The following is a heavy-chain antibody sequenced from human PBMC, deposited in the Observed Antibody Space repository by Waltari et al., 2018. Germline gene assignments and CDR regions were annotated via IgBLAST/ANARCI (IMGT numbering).Heavy chain of an antibody. CDR1: GGTFSSYA. Sequence: KVSCKASGGTFSSYAISWVRQAPGQGLEWMGGIIPIFGTANYAQKFQGRVTITADESTSTAYMELSSLRSEDTAVYYCARGYSGSYLTYSFWGQGTLVTVSS. CDR3: ARGYSGSYLTYSF. J-gene: IGHJ4*02. D-gene: IGHD1-26*01. CDR2: IIPIFGTA. V-gene: IGHV1-69*01.